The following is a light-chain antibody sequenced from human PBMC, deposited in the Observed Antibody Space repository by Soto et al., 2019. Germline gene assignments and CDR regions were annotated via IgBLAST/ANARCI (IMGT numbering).Light chain of an antibody. CDR3: QQYGGSPQT. J-gene: IGKJ1*01. Sequence: EIVLTQSPGTLPLSPGERGTLSCRASENVRSGYLAWYQQKPGQAPRLLIYGASSRTTGTPDRFGGDGSGTDFTLTIGSLEPEDFAVYYCQQYGGSPQTFGQGTKVEI. V-gene: IGKV3-20*01. CDR2: GAS. CDR1: ENVRSGY.